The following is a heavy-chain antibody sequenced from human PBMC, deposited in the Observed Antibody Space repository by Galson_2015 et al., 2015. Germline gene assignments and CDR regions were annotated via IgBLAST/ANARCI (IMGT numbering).Heavy chain of an antibody. Sequence: MVWVRQPPEKGLQWVAKLKYDGSQTFYVDSVKGRFTISRDNAENSLDLQMNSLRADDTAVYYCARDANRGGEFDYWGQGALVTVSS. V-gene: IGHV3-7*03. D-gene: IGHD1-14*01. CDR2: LKYDGSQT. J-gene: IGHJ4*02. CDR3: ARDANRGGEFDY.